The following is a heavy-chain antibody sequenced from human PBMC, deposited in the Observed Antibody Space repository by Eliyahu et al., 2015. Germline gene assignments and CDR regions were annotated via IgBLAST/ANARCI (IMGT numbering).Heavy chain of an antibody. CDR2: IYTSGST. CDR3: ARGYCGGDCYSVGGGYYFDY. V-gene: IGHV4-61*02. CDR1: GGSISSGSXY. D-gene: IGHD2-21*02. Sequence: QVQLQESGPGLVKPSQTLSLTCTVSGGSISSGSXYWXWIRQPAGKGLEWIGRIYTSGSTNYNPSLKSRVTISVDTSKNQFSLKLSSVTAADTAVYYCARGYCGGDCYSVGGGYYFDYWGQGTLVTVSS. J-gene: IGHJ4*02.